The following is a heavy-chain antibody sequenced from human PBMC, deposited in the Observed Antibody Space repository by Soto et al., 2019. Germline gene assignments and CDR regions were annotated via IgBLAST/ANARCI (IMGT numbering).Heavy chain of an antibody. D-gene: IGHD3-10*01. V-gene: IGHV4-4*02. Sequence: QVQLQESGPGLVKPSGTLSLTCDVSGDSISNYNWWSWVRQPPGKGLEWIGEVSPSGITHYNPSLASRVSISVDESKNQFSLDLTSVTVADTATYYCARGFAIRAYWGQGTLVSVSS. J-gene: IGHJ4*02. CDR2: VSPSGIT. CDR3: ARGFAIRAY. CDR1: GDSISNYNW.